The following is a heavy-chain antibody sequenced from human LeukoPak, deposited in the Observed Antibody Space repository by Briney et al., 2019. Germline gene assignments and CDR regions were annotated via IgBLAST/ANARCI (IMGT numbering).Heavy chain of an antibody. J-gene: IGHJ4*02. CDR3: GSGYNYAYTNY. V-gene: IGHV3-48*03. CDR1: GFTFSSYE. D-gene: IGHD5-18*01. CDR2: IINSGGTV. Sequence: GGSLRLSCAASGFTFSSYEMNWVRQAPGKGLEWVSYIINSGGTVYYTDSVQGRFTISRDNARNSLFLQMNSLRAEDTAVYYCGSGYNYAYTNYWGQGTLVTVSS.